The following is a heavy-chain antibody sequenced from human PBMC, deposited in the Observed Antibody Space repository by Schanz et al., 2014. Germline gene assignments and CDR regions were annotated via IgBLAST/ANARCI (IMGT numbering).Heavy chain of an antibody. J-gene: IGHJ4*02. CDR3: VREESYYGAGSYRY. CDR1: GITFSDYA. D-gene: IGHD3-10*01. Sequence: EVQLLESGGALEQPGGSLRLSCAASGITFSDYAMSWVRQAPGKGLEWVSTIASGGSHTFYADSVTGRFTISGDNSKNTVFLQMNSLRAEDTSVYHCVREESYYGAGSYRYWGPGTLVTVSS. V-gene: IGHV3-23*01. CDR2: IASGGSHT.